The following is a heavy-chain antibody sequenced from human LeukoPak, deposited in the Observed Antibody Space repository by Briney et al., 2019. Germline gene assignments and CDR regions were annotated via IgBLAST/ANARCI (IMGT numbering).Heavy chain of an antibody. CDR3: ARGASLGSGSSHDAFDI. CDR2: ISSSSSYI. J-gene: IGHJ3*02. D-gene: IGHD3-10*01. CDR1: GFTVSSNY. Sequence: GGSLRLSCAASGFTVSSNYMSWVRQAPGKGLEWVSSISSSSSYIYYADSVKGRFTISRDNAKNSLYLQMNSLRAEDTAVYYCARGASLGSGSSHDAFDIWGQGTMVTVSS. V-gene: IGHV3-21*01.